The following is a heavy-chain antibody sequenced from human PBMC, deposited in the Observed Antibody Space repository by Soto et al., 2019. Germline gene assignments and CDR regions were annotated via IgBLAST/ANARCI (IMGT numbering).Heavy chain of an antibody. J-gene: IGHJ4*02. Sequence: SLRLSCAASGFTFSSYTMHWFRQAPGKGLEWVAVIWYDGSNKYYADSVKGRFTISRDNSKNTLSLQMNSLRAEDTAVYYCVARRAATADYWGQGTLVTVSS. D-gene: IGHD2-15*01. CDR2: IWYDGSNK. CDR1: GFTFSSYT. CDR3: VARRAATADY. V-gene: IGHV3-33*01.